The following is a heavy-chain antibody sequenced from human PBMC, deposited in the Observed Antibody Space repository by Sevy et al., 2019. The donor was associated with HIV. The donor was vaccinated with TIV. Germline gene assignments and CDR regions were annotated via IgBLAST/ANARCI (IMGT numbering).Heavy chain of an antibody. CDR1: GGSISSYY. V-gene: IGHV4-59*13. D-gene: IGHD2-15*01. Sequence: SETLSLTCTVSGGSISSYYWSWIRQPPGKGLEWIGYIYYSGSTNYNPSLKSRVTISVDTSKNQFSLKLSSVTAADTAVYYCARAVGDCSGGSCYLNWFDPWGQGTLVTVSS. CDR3: ARAVGDCSGGSCYLNWFDP. CDR2: IYYSGST. J-gene: IGHJ5*02.